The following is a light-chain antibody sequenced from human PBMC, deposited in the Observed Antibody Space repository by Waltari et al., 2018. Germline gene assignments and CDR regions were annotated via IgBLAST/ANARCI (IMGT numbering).Light chain of an antibody. Sequence: AIQMTQSPSSLSASVGDRVTISCRASQGIRNELGWYQQKPGKAPKLLIYAASSLQSGAPSRLSGSGSGTDFTLTISSLQPEDSATYYCLQDCNYPWTFGQGTKVEIK. J-gene: IGKJ1*01. V-gene: IGKV1-6*01. CDR1: QGIRNE. CDR2: AAS. CDR3: LQDCNYPWT.